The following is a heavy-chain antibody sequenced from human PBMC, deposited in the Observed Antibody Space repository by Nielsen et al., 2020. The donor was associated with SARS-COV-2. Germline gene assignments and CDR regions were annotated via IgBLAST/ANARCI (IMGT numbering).Heavy chain of an antibody. CDR3: ARESSIVLMVYVHHYGMDV. J-gene: IGHJ6*02. CDR2: ISSSGSTI. D-gene: IGHD2-8*01. V-gene: IGHV3-48*04. Sequence: GESLKISCAASGFTFSSYSMNWVRQAPGKGLEWVSYISSSGSTIYYADSVKGRFTISRDNAKNSLYLQMNSLRAEDTAVYYCARESSIVLMVYVHHYGMDVWGQGTTVTVSS. CDR1: GFTFSSYS.